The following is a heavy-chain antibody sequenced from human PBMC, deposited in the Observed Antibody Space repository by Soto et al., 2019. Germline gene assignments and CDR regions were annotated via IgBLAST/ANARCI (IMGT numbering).Heavy chain of an antibody. Sequence: PVGSLRLSCAASGFPCSSYAMHWVRQAPGKGLEWVAVISYDGSNKYYADSVKGRFTISRDNSKNTLYLQMNSLRAEDTAVYYCARGPAGLYGDLDYWGQGTLVTVSS. D-gene: IGHD4-17*01. V-gene: IGHV3-30-3*01. CDR3: ARGPAGLYGDLDY. CDR1: GFPCSSYA. J-gene: IGHJ4*02. CDR2: ISYDGSNK.